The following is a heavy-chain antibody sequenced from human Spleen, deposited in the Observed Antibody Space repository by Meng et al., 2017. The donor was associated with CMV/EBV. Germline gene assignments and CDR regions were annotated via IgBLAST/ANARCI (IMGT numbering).Heavy chain of an antibody. Sequence: GSLRLSCTVSGGSISSSSYYWGWIRQPPGKGLEWIGSIYYSGSTYYNPSLKSRVTISVDTSKNQFSLKLSSVTAADTAVYYCARDVAAAVFGIDYWGQGTLVTVSS. CDR3: ARDVAAAVFGIDY. J-gene: IGHJ4*02. V-gene: IGHV4-39*02. CDR2: IYYSGST. D-gene: IGHD6-13*01. CDR1: GGSISSSSYY.